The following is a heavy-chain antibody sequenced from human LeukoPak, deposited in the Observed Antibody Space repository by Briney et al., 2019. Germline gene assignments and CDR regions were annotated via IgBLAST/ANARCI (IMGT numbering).Heavy chain of an antibody. CDR3: ARRYSSSWYVGFFDP. D-gene: IGHD6-13*01. CDR1: GASIRNYY. J-gene: IGHJ5*02. V-gene: IGHV4-59*08. Sequence: SETLSLTCTVSGASIRNYYWSWIRQSPGKGLEWIGYIYYSGSTNYSPSLESRVAISVDTSKNQFSLRLSSVTAADTAIYYCARRYSSSWYVGFFDPWGQGTLVTVSS. CDR2: IYYSGST.